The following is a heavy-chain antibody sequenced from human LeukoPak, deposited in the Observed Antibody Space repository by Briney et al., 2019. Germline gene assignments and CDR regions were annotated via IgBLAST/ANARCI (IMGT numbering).Heavy chain of an antibody. J-gene: IGHJ5*02. D-gene: IGHD3-10*01. Sequence: SVKVSCKASGYTFTSYDINWVRQATGQGLEWMGWMNPNSGNTGYAQKFQGRVTMTRNTSISTAYMELSSLRSEDTVVYYCARGQEGVDGDLFDPWGQGTLVTVSS. CDR3: ARGQEGVDGDLFDP. CDR1: GYTFTSYD. CDR2: MNPNSGNT. V-gene: IGHV1-8*01.